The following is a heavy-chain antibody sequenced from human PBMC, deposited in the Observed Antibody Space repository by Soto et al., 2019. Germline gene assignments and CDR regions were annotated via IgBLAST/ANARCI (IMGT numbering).Heavy chain of an antibody. Sequence: SETLCLTCAVSGGSISSSNWWSWVRQPPGKGLEWIGEIYHSGSTNYNPSLKSRVTISVDKSKNQFSLKLSSVTAADTAVYYCARVKRGYSYGNDFFDYWGQGTLVTVSS. CDR2: IYHSGST. CDR3: ARVKRGYSYGNDFFDY. V-gene: IGHV4-4*02. D-gene: IGHD5-18*01. CDR1: GGSISSSNW. J-gene: IGHJ4*02.